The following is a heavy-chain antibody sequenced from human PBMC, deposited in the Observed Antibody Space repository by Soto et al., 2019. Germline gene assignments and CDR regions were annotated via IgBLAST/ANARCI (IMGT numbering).Heavy chain of an antibody. CDR3: ARGRVVATTFDY. CDR2: IYYSGST. D-gene: IGHD5-12*01. CDR1: GCSISSGGYY. Sequence: PXETLSLTCTVAGCSISSGGYYWSWIRQHPGNGLEWIGYIYYSGSTYYNPSLKSRVTISVDTSKNQFSLKLSSVTAADTAVYYCARGRVVATTFDYWGQGTLVTVS. V-gene: IGHV4-31*03. J-gene: IGHJ4*02.